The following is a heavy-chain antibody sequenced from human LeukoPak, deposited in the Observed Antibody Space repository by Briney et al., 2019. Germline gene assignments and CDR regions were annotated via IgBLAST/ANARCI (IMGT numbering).Heavy chain of an antibody. CDR3: ASLQWYSSSWPRWGYFDL. CDR2: IYYSGST. J-gene: IGHJ2*01. CDR1: GGSISSYY. V-gene: IGHV4-59*01. Sequence: SETLSLTCSVSGGSISSYYWSCIRQPPGKGLEYIGYIYYSGSTNYNPSLKSRVTISVDTSKNQFSLKLSSVTAADTAVYYCASLQWYSSSWPRWGYFDLWGRGTLVTVSS. D-gene: IGHD6-13*01.